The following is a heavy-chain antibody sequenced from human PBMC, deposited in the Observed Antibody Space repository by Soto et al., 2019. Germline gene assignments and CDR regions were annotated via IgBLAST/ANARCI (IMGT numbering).Heavy chain of an antibody. CDR3: ASISTPTVVTPIDY. V-gene: IGHV3-48*02. J-gene: IGHJ4*02. CDR1: GFTFSSYS. CDR2: ISSSSSTI. D-gene: IGHD4-17*01. Sequence: EVQLVESGGGLVQPGGSLRLSCAASGFTFSSYSMNWVRQAPGKGLEWVSYISSSSSTIYYADSVKGRFTISRDKAKNSLYLQMNSLRDEDTAVYYCASISTPTVVTPIDYWGQGTLVTVSS.